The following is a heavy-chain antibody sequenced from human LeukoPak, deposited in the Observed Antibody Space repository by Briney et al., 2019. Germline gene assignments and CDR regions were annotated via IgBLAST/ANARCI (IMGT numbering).Heavy chain of an antibody. J-gene: IGHJ4*02. CDR1: GFSYSDYY. V-gene: IGHV3-11*05. CDR3: ARVPFSRCSSGDCFPTCDN. Sequence: PEGSLRVSCAASGFSYSDYYVNWIRQAPGKGLEWVSYISSSSSHTKYADSVKGRFTISRDNARNSLFLQMNSLRAEDTAIYYCARVPFSRCSSGDCFPTCDNWGQGTLVTVSS. CDR2: ISSSSSHT. D-gene: IGHD2-21*02.